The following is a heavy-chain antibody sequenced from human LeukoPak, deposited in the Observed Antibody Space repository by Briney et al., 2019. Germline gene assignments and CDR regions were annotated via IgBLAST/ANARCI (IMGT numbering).Heavy chain of an antibody. CDR1: GYTFTDYY. Sequence: ASVKVSCKASGYTFTDYYMHWVRRAPGQGLEWIGWINPNRGDTIFAQKFHGRVTMIKDTSISTAYMELSRLTSDDTAVYFCARCTAAAGTYPLDYWGQGTPVTVSS. J-gene: IGHJ4*02. CDR3: ARCTAAAGTYPLDY. V-gene: IGHV1-2*02. CDR2: INPNRGDT. D-gene: IGHD6-13*01.